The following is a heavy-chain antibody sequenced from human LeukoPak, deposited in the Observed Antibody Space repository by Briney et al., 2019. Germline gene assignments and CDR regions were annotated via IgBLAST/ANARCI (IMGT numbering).Heavy chain of an antibody. CDR2: ISAYNGNT. Sequence: ASVKVSCKASGYTFTSYGICWVRQAPGQGLEWMGWISAYNGNTNYAQKLQGRVTMTTDTSTSTAYMELRSLRSDDTAVYYCARGYCSSTSCYAADYWGQGTLVTVSS. V-gene: IGHV1-18*01. CDR3: ARGYCSSTSCYAADY. J-gene: IGHJ4*02. CDR1: GYTFTSYG. D-gene: IGHD2-2*01.